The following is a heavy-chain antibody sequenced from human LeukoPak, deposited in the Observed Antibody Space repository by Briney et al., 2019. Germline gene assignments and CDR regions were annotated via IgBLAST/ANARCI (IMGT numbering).Heavy chain of an antibody. V-gene: IGHV4-30-2*01. CDR2: IYDRGPA. D-gene: IGHD3-10*01. CDR1: GYAIISGGFS. CDR3: ARSRQASGLFSS. Sequence: PSQTLSLTCTVSGYAIISGGFSWNWIRQPPGKGLEWNGCIYDRGPAHYNPSLKSRSTISVDRPKNQFFLNVTSLTAADTAVYYCARSRQASGLFSSWGQGTLVVVSS. J-gene: IGHJ5*02.